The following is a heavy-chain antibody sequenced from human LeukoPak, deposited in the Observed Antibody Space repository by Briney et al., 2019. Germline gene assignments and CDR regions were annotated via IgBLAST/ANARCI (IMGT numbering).Heavy chain of an antibody. J-gene: IGHJ4*02. CDR1: GLTFGDAW. CDR3: ASLSSGWPYYFDY. CDR2: IYYSGST. Sequence: GSLRLSCVLSGLTFGDAWMSWVRQAPGKGLEWIGYIYYSGSTNYNPSLKSRVTISVDTSKNQFSLKLSSVTAADTAVYYCASLSSGWPYYFDYWGQGTLVTVSS. D-gene: IGHD6-19*01. V-gene: IGHV4-59*08.